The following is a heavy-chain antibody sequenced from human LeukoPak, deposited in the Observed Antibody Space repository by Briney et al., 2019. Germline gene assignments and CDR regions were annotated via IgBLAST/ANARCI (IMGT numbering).Heavy chain of an antibody. Sequence: GSLGLSCAASGFTVSSNYMSWVRQAPGKGLEWVSVIYSGGSTYYADSVKGRFTISRDNSKNTLYLQMNSLRAEDTAVYYCARVPSYSSSWLFDYWGQGTLVTVSS. CDR1: GFTVSSNY. V-gene: IGHV3-66*01. CDR3: ARVPSYSSSWLFDY. D-gene: IGHD6-13*01. J-gene: IGHJ4*02. CDR2: IYSGGST.